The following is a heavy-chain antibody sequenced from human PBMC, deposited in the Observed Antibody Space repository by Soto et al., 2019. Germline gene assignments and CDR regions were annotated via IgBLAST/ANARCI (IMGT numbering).Heavy chain of an antibody. CDR3: AREIDDSSGYYEDY. V-gene: IGHV3-74*01. CDR2: INSDGSST. Sequence: TGGSLRLSCAASGFTFSSHWMHWVRQAPGEGLVWVSRINSDGSSTTYADSVKGRFTISRDNAKNTLYLQMNSLRAEDTAVYYCAREIDDSSGYYEDYWGQGTLVTVSS. CDR1: GFTFSSHW. J-gene: IGHJ4*02. D-gene: IGHD3-22*01.